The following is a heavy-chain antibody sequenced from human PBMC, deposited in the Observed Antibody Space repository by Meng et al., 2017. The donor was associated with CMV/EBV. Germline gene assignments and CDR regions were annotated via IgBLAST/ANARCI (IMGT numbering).Heavy chain of an antibody. J-gene: IGHJ4*02. V-gene: IGHV3-53*01. CDR1: GLTVSSTY. CDR3: SRALPPIAAADTFDY. CDR2: IYSGGTS. D-gene: IGHD6-13*01. Sequence: GESLKISCVVSGLTVSSTYMSWVRQAPGKGLEWVSVIYSGGTSYHADTAKGRVIISRDNAKNSLYLQLNSLIAEDTAVYYCSRALPPIAAADTFDYWGQGTLVTVSS.